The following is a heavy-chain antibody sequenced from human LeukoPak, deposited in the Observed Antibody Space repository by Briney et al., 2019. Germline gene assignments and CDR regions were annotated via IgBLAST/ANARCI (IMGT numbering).Heavy chain of an antibody. CDR3: ARDSFEVVTAIPFNY. Sequence: GGSLRLSCAASGFTFTDAWMHWVRQAPGKGLEWVAVISYDGSNKYYADSVKGRFTISRDNSKNTLYLQMNSLRAEDTAVYYCARDSFEVVTAIPFNYWGQGTLVTVSS. D-gene: IGHD2-21*02. CDR2: ISYDGSNK. J-gene: IGHJ4*02. CDR1: GFTFTDAW. V-gene: IGHV3-30*03.